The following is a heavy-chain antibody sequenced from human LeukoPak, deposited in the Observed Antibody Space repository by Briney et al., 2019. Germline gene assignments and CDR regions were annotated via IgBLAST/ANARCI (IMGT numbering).Heavy chain of an antibody. CDR2: INTNTGNP. CDR1: GYTFTGYY. V-gene: IGHV7-4-1*02. J-gene: IGHJ5*02. CDR3: ARSRRGYSYGVIHWFDP. Sequence: ASVKVSCKASGYTFTGYYMHWVRQAPGQGLEWMGWINTNTGNPTYAQGFTGRFVFSLDTSVSTAYLQISSLKAEDTAVYYCARSRRGYSYGVIHWFDPWGQGTLVTVSS. D-gene: IGHD5-18*01.